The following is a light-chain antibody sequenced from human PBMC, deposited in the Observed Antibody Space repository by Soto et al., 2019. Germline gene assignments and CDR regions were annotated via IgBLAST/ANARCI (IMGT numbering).Light chain of an antibody. CDR2: DNN. CDR1: SSNIGAGSD. CDR3: AAWDDSLNGVV. J-gene: IGLJ2*01. Sequence: QSVLTQPPSVSGAPGQGVTISCTGGSSNIGAGSDVHWYQQLPGTAPKLLIYDNNQGPSGVPDRFSGSKSGTSASLAISGLQSEDEADYYCAAWDDSLNGVVFGGGTKLTVL. V-gene: IGLV1-44*01.